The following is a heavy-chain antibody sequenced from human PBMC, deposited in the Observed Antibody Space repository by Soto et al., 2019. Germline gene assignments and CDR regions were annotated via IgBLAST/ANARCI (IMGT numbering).Heavy chain of an antibody. J-gene: IGHJ3*02. D-gene: IGHD3-3*01. CDR3: ARALTIFGVVISFDI. CDR1: GYTFTSYD. Sequence: ASMKVSCKASGYTFTSYDINWVRQATGQGLEWMGWMNPNSGNTGYAQKFQGRVTMTRNTSISTAYMELSSLRSEDTAVYYCARALTIFGVVISFDISGQGTMVTVSS. V-gene: IGHV1-8*01. CDR2: MNPNSGNT.